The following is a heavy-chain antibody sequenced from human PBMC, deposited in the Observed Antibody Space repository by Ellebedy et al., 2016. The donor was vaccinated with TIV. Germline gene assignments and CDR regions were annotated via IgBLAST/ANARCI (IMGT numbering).Heavy chain of an antibody. CDR2: INSDGSST. V-gene: IGHV3-74*01. CDR1: GFTFSSYW. CDR3: ARDRPLLGATDY. J-gene: IGHJ4*02. Sequence: PGGSLRLSCAASGFTFSSYWMHWVRQAPGKGLMWVSRINSDGSSTSYADSVKGRFTISRDNAKNTLYLQMNSLRTEDTAVYYCARDRPLLGATDYWGQGTLVTVSS. D-gene: IGHD1-26*01.